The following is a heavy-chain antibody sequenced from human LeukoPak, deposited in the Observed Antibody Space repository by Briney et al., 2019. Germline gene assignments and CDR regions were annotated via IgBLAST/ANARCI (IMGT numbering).Heavy chain of an antibody. D-gene: IGHD2-2*01. CDR2: FDPEDGET. CDR1: GYTLTELS. CDR3: ATKACSSTSCYHYYYYMDV. V-gene: IGHV1-24*01. Sequence: ASVKVSCKVSGYTLTELSMHWVRQAPGKGLEWMGGFDPEDGETIYAQEFQGRVTMTEDTSTDTAYMELSSLRSEDTAVYYCATKACSSTSCYHYYYYMDVWGKGTTVTVSS. J-gene: IGHJ6*03.